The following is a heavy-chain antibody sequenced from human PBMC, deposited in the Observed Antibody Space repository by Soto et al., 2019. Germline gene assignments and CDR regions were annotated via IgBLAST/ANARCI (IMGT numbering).Heavy chain of an antibody. Sequence: EVQLVESGGGLIQPGGSLRLSCEASGFTFSSNDMNWVRQAPGKGLEWVSLIWTSGSTAYADSVKCRFAIPRDNSKSALYLHMGNMRAENAAVYYCATRPCLRGAPWGPGTMVTVSS. V-gene: IGHV3-53*01. CDR1: GFTFSSND. D-gene: IGHD3-16*01. J-gene: IGHJ3*01. CDR3: ATRPCLRGAP. CDR2: IWTSGST.